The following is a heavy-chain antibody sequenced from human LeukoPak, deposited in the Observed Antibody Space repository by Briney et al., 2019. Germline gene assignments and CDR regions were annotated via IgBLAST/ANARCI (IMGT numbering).Heavy chain of an antibody. D-gene: IGHD3-16*01. J-gene: IGHJ3*01. CDR1: GYTFSGYY. CDR2: INPNSGGT. Sequence: ASVKVSCEASGYTFSGYYMHWVRQAPGQGLEWMGWINPNSGGTNYAQKFQGRVNMTRDKTISTAYMEVTRLRSDDTAVYYCARERPGGVDDSFDLWGQGTMVTVSS. V-gene: IGHV1-2*02. CDR3: ARERPGGVDDSFDL.